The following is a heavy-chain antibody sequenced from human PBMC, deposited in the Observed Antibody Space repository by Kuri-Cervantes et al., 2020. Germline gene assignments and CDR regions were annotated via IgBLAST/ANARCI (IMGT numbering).Heavy chain of an antibody. CDR3: AREGSYYNSTWFDP. Sequence: ASVKVSCKGSGYIFTNYAVSWVRQAPGQGLEWLGWIIAHNGVTDYAQKFQDRVTMTIDTSTATAYLEARGLRFNDSAVYYCAREGSYYNSTWFDPWGQGTLVTVSS. CDR2: IIAHNGVT. D-gene: IGHD3-10*01. CDR1: GYIFTNYA. J-gene: IGHJ5*02. V-gene: IGHV1-18*01.